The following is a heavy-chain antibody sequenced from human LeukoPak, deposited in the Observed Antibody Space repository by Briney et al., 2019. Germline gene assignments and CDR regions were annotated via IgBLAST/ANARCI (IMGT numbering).Heavy chain of an antibody. CDR3: VKERGYRSSWRLEY. CDR1: GFTVRSNY. V-gene: IGHV3-53*05. D-gene: IGHD6-13*01. Sequence: PGGSLRLSCAASGFTVRSNYMSWVRQAPGKGLEWVSVTYSGGSTYYADSVKGRFTISRDNSKNTLYLQMTGLRVEDTAVYYCVKERGYRSSWRLEYWGQGALVTVSS. J-gene: IGHJ4*02. CDR2: TYSGGST.